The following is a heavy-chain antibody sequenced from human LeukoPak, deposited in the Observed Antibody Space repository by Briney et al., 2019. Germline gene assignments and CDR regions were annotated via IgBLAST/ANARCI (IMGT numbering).Heavy chain of an antibody. J-gene: IGHJ5*02. D-gene: IGHD3-22*01. CDR1: GGSISSYY. Sequence: PSETLSLTCTVSGGSISSYYWSWIRQPPGKGLEYVSAISSNGGSTYYADSVKGRFTISRDNSKNTLYLQMSSLRAEDTAVYYCVKDGTYYYDRLDWFDPWGQGTLVTVSS. V-gene: IGHV3-64D*09. CDR3: VKDGTYYYDRLDWFDP. CDR2: ISSNGGST.